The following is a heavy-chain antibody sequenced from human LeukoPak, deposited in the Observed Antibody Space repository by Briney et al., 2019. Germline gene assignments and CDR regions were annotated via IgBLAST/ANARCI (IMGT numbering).Heavy chain of an antibody. CDR2: IYFSGSS. Sequence: SETLSLTCAVYGGSFSGYYWSWIRQPPGKGLEWIGYIYFSGSSKYNPSLKSRVTMSVATSKNQFSLNLSSVTAADTAVYYCARGITAASLIWYFDLWGRGTLVTVSS. V-gene: IGHV4-59*01. J-gene: IGHJ2*01. CDR1: GGSFSGYY. CDR3: ARGITAASLIWYFDL. D-gene: IGHD6-13*01.